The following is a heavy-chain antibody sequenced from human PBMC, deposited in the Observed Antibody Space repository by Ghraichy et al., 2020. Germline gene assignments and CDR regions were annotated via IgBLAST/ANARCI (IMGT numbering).Heavy chain of an antibody. V-gene: IGHV3-23*01. J-gene: IGHJ6*02. CDR1: GFTFSSYA. D-gene: IGHD6-13*01. CDR3: AREGIAAAAFFYYYGKDV. Sequence: GSLRLSCAASGFTFSSYAMTWVRQAPGKGLDWVSAISGSAGSAHYADSVKGRFTISRDNAKNSLYLQMNSLRDEDTAVYYCAREGIAAAAFFYYYGKDVWGQGTTVTVSS. CDR2: ISGSAGSA.